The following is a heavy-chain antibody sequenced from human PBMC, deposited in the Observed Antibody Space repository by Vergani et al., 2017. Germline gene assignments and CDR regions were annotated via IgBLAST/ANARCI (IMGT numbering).Heavy chain of an antibody. CDR2: IYHSGST. D-gene: IGHD1-26*01. V-gene: IGHV4-4*02. CDR1: GGSLSSNNW. CDR3: ARDRGYYDRINXFDP. J-gene: IGHJ5*02. Sequence: QLQLQESGPGLVKPSGTLSLTCAVSGGSLSSNNWWSWVRQPPGKGLGWIGEIYHSGSTKYHPSLKSRVTISVDKSKNQFSLKLSSVTAADTAVYYCARDRGYYDRINXFDPWGQGTLVTVSS.